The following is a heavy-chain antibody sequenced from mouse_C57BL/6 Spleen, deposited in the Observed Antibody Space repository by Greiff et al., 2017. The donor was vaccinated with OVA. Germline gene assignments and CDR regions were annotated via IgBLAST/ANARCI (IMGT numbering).Heavy chain of an antibody. Sequence: QVQLQQPGAELVMPGASVKLSCKASGYTFTSYWMHWVKQRPGQGLEWIGEIDPSDSYTNYNQKFKGKSTLTVDKSSSTAYMQLSSLTSEDSAVYDCERGGAITGYFDYWGQGTTLTVSS. J-gene: IGHJ2*01. V-gene: IGHV1-69*01. D-gene: IGHD1-1*01. CDR1: GYTFTSYW. CDR2: IDPSDSYT. CDR3: ERGGAITGYFDY.